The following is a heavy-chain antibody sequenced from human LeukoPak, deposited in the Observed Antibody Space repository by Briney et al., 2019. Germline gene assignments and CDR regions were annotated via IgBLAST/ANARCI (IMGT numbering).Heavy chain of an antibody. Sequence: SVKVSCKSSGYTFTTYGITWVRQAPGQGLEWMGGIIPIFGTANYAQKFQGRVTITADESTSTAYMELSSLRSEDTAVYYCASLDYGGNSSTSAFDIWGQGTMVTVSS. D-gene: IGHD4-23*01. CDR3: ASLDYGGNSSTSAFDI. CDR1: GYTFTTYG. CDR2: IIPIFGTA. V-gene: IGHV1-69*13. J-gene: IGHJ3*02.